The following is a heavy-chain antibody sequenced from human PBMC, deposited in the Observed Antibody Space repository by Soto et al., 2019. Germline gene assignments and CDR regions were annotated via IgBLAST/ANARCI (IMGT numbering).Heavy chain of an antibody. D-gene: IGHD2-21*02. CDR2: INHSGST. CDR1: GGSFSGYY. CDR3: ARVDRYCGGDCYSYYYYGMDV. J-gene: IGHJ6*02. Sequence: LSLTCAVYGGSFSGYYWSWIRQPPGKGLEWIGEINHSGSTNYNPSLKSRVTISVDTSKNQFSLKLSSVTAADTAVYYCARVDRYCGGDCYSYYYYGMDVWGQGTTVTVSS. V-gene: IGHV4-34*01.